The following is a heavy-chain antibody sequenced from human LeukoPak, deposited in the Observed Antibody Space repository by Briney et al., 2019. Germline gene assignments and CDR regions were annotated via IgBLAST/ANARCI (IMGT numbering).Heavy chain of an antibody. Sequence: PSETLSPTCTVSGGSISSYYRSWIRQPPGKGLEWIGYIYYSGSTNYNPSLKSRVTISVDTSKNQFSLKLSSVTAADTAVYYCARVGQLAPYGMDVWGQGTTVTVSS. D-gene: IGHD6-13*01. CDR2: IYYSGST. CDR3: ARVGQLAPYGMDV. V-gene: IGHV4-59*01. J-gene: IGHJ6*02. CDR1: GGSISSYY.